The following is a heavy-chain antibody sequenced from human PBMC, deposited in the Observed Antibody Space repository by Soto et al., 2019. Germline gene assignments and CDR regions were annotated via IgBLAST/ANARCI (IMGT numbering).Heavy chain of an antibody. J-gene: IGHJ6*02. CDR2: IDPSDSYT. CDR1: GYSFTSYW. V-gene: IGHV5-10-1*01. CDR3: ASLDIVVVPAAKANQPRYNYYYYGMDV. D-gene: IGHD2-2*01. Sequence: GESLKISFKGSGYSFTSYWISWVRQMPGKGLEWMGRIDPSDSYTNYSPSFQGHVTISADKSISTAYLQWSSLKASDTAMYYCASLDIVVVPAAKANQPRYNYYYYGMDVWGQGTTVTVS.